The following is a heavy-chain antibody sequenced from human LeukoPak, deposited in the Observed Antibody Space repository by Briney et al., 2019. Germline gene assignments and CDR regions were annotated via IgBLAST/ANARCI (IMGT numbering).Heavy chain of an antibody. CDR2: ISGSGGST. Sequence: GGSLRLSCAASGFTFSSYAMSWVRQAPGKGLEWVSAISGSGGSTYYADSVKGRFTISRDNSKNTLYLQMNSLRAEDTAVYYCPKDLQGCTGDVCHNSFDYWGQGTLVTVSS. J-gene: IGHJ4*02. V-gene: IGHV3-23*01. CDR3: PKDLQGCTGDVCHNSFDY. CDR1: GFTFSSYA. D-gene: IGHD2-8*02.